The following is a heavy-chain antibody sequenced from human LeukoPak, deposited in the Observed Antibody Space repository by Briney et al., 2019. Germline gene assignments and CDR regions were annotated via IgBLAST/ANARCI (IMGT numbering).Heavy chain of an antibody. CDR3: TRGKGDQGWY. Sequence: GGSLRLSCITSGFTFRDYAMSWFRQAPGKGLEWVGFIRSKAYGGTTEYSASVKGRFTISRDDSKSIAYLQMNSLKTEDAAVYYCTRGKGDQGWYWGQGTLVTVSS. J-gene: IGHJ4*02. V-gene: IGHV3-49*03. CDR2: IRSKAYGGTT. CDR1: GFTFRDYA. D-gene: IGHD2-15*01.